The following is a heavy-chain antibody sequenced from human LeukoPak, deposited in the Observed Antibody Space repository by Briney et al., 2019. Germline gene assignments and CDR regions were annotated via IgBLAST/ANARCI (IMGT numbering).Heavy chain of an antibody. J-gene: IGHJ4*02. D-gene: IGHD4-17*01. V-gene: IGHV3-7*03. CDR3: ARGRRSFYGDLDY. CDR2: IKQDGSEK. Sequence: PGGSLRLSCAASGFTFSSYWMSWVRQAPGKGLEWVANIKQDGSEKYYVDSVKGRFTISRDNSKNTLYLQMNSLRAEDTAVYYCARGRRSFYGDLDYWGQGTLVTVSS. CDR1: GFTFSSYW.